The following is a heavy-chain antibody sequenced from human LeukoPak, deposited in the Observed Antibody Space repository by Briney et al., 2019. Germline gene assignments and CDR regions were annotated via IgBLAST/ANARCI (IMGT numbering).Heavy chain of an antibody. J-gene: IGHJ6*03. CDR2: IYSGGSI. CDR3: ARDREDIVVVPAADSHYYYYYYMDV. V-gene: IGHV3-66*01. CDR1: GFTVSSNY. D-gene: IGHD2-2*01. Sequence: PGGSLRLSCAASGFTVSSNYMSWVRQAPGKGLEWVSVIYSGGSIYYADSVKGRFTISGDNSKNTLYLQMNSLRAEDTAVYYCARDREDIVVVPAADSHYYYYYYMDVWGKGTTVTISS.